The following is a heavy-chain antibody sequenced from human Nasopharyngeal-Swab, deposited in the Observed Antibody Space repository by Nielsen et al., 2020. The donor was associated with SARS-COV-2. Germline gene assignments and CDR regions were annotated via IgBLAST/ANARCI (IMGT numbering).Heavy chain of an antibody. CDR3: ARLGRYYDTLSGYARHFDY. CDR2: LYHSGST. D-gene: IGHD3-9*01. Sequence: SETLSLTCTISGGSISSFYWSWIRQPPGKGLEWIGYLYHSGSTKYNPSLKSRVTISVDTSKNQFSLRVNSVTAADTAVYYCARLGRYYDTLSGYARHFDYWGQGILVTVSS. CDR1: GGSISSFY. J-gene: IGHJ4*02. V-gene: IGHV4-59*08.